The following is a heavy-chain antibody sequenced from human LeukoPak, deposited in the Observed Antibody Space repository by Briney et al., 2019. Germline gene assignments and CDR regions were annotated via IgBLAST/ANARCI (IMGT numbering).Heavy chain of an antibody. CDR3: AKSGGYGLIDY. CDR1: GGSLSDYY. CDR2: ISHRGRT. V-gene: IGHV4-34*01. J-gene: IGHJ4*02. Sequence: PSETLSLTCAVYGGSLSDYYWSWIRQSPGKGLEWIGEISHRGRTYYNLSLKSRVTISIDTSKNQFSLKVNSVSAADTAMYYCAKSGGYGLIDYWGQGTRVTVSS. D-gene: IGHD1-26*01.